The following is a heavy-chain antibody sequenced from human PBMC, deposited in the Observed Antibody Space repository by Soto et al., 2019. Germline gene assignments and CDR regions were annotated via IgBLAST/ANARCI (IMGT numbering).Heavy chain of an antibody. CDR1: GVPVSSNY. V-gene: IGHV3-53*01. CDR3: ARDPPATRHGMDV. Sequence: PGGSQRLSCAASGVPVSSNYMSWVRQAPGKGLEWVSVIYSGGSTYYADSVRGRFTISRGNSKNTLYLQMKSLRAEDTAVYYCARDPPATRHGMDVWGQGTTVTVSS. CDR2: IYSGGST. J-gene: IGHJ6*02.